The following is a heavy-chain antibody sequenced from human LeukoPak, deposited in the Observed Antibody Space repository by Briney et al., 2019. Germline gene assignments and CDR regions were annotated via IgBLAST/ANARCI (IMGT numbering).Heavy chain of an antibody. CDR1: GFTFSSYG. V-gene: IGHV3-33*06. CDR2: IWYDGSNK. Sequence: PGGSLRLSCAASGFTFSSYGMHWVRQAPGKGLEWVAVIWYDGSNKYYADSVKGRFTISRDNSKNTLYLQMNSLRAEDTAVYYCAKATPDNWFDPWGQGTPVTVSS. CDR3: AKATPDNWFDP. J-gene: IGHJ5*02.